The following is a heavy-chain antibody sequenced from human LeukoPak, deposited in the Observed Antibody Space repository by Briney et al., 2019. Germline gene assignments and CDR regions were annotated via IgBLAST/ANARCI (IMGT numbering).Heavy chain of an antibody. Sequence: GRSLRLSCAASGFTFDDYAMHWVRQAPGKGLEWVSSITWNSGTKGYADSVKGRFTISRDNAKNSLFLQMNSLRAEDTALYYCAKGVRYLAYCGMDVWGQGTTVTVSS. V-gene: IGHV3-9*01. CDR3: AKGVRYLAYCGMDV. CDR2: ITWNSGTK. D-gene: IGHD3-9*01. CDR1: GFTFDDYA. J-gene: IGHJ6*02.